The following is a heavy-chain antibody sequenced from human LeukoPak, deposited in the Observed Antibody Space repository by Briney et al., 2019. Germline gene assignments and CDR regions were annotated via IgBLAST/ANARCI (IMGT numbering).Heavy chain of an antibody. CDR1: GGSISSYY. J-gene: IGHJ4*02. Sequence: PSETLSLTCSVSGGSISSYYWSWVWQPAGKGLEWIGRIYSSGSTNYNPSLNSRVTMSVDTSNNQFSLRLTSVTAADTAVYYCARGTTAAAGIFDCWGQGTLVTVSS. CDR2: IYSSGST. D-gene: IGHD6-13*01. CDR3: ARGTTAAAGIFDC. V-gene: IGHV4-4*07.